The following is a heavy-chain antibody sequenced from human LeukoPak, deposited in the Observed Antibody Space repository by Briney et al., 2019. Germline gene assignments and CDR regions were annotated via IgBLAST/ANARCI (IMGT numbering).Heavy chain of an antibody. V-gene: IGHV3-23*01. Sequence: GGSLRLSCAASGFTSSSYGMSWVRQAPGKGLEWGSAISGSGGSTYYTDSVKGRFTISRDNSKNTLYLQMNSLRAEDTAVYYCAKASAMIVVVSKHFDYWGQGTLVTVSS. CDR3: AKASAMIVVVSKHFDY. D-gene: IGHD3-22*01. J-gene: IGHJ4*02. CDR2: ISGSGGST. CDR1: GFTSSSYG.